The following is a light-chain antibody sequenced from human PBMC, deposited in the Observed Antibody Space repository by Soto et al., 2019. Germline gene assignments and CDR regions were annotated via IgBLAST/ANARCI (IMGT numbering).Light chain of an antibody. V-gene: IGKV3-20*01. J-gene: IGKJ1*01. Sequence: DIGLSHSPGALSLSPVYEATLSCKASQAVTSKFLAWYQQKPGQAPRLLIYGASSRATGIPDRLSGSGSGTDFTLTIRRLEHEDFGVYYSHQSSSSRTFGQRTKVDIK. CDR2: GAS. CDR3: HQSSSSRT. CDR1: QAVTSKF.